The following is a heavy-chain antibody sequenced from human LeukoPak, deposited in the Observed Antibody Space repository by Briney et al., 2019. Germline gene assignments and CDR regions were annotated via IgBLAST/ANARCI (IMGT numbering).Heavy chain of an antibody. D-gene: IGHD1-14*01. CDR3: ATETIGRHYDY. CDR2: IGPTGTDR. V-gene: IGHV3-21*01. J-gene: IGHJ4*02. Sequence: PGGSLRLSCAASGFTFSSCGFNWVRKAPGKGLEWVSSIGPTGTDRYYADSVRGRFTISRDNAKNSMYLQMDGLRDEDTAVYYCATETIGRHYDYWGQGTLLTVSS. CDR1: GFTFSSCG.